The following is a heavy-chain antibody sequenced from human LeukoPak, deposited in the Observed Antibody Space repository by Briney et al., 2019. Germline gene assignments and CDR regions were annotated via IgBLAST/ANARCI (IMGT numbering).Heavy chain of an antibody. CDR3: ARGREVVTRLDY. CDR2: IYTSGSP. J-gene: IGHJ4*02. D-gene: IGHD4-23*01. V-gene: IGHV4-4*07. CDR1: GGSINSYY. Sequence: PSETLSLTCTVSGGSINSYYWGWIRQPAGKGLEWIGHIYTSGSPNYNPSLSSRVTMSVDTSKNQFSLRLNSVTAEDTAVYYCARGREVVTRLDYWGQGTLVTVSS.